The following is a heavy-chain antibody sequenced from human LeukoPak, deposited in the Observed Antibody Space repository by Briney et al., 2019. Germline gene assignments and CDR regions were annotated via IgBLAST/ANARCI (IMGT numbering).Heavy chain of an antibody. J-gene: IGHJ4*02. CDR3: AKSPGMATIPFDY. D-gene: IGHD5-24*01. V-gene: IGHV3-23*01. Sequence: GGSLRLSCAASGFIFSSYAMSWVRQAPGKGLEWVSAISVSGGSTYYADSVKGRFTISRDNSKNTLYLQMNSLRAEDTAVYYCAKSPGMATIPFDYWGQGTLVTVSS. CDR1: GFIFSSYA. CDR2: ISVSGGST.